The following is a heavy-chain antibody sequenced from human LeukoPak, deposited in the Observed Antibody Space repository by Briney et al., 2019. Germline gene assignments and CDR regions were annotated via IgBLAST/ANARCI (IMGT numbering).Heavy chain of an antibody. CDR1: GFTFSSYS. Sequence: GGSLRLSCAASGFTFSSYSMNWVRQAPGKGLEWVAVISYDGSNKYYADSVKGRFTISRDNSKNTLYLQMDSLRAEDTAVYYCAKCRSLSPATPANYWGQGTLVTVSA. J-gene: IGHJ4*02. D-gene: IGHD2-15*01. V-gene: IGHV3-30*18. CDR2: ISYDGSNK. CDR3: AKCRSLSPATPANY.